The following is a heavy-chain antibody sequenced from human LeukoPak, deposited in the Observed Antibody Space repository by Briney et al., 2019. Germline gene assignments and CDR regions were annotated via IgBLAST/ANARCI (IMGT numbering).Heavy chain of an antibody. CDR1: GFTFSSYA. CDR3: ARDWWGMVRGVITTYNWFDP. V-gene: IGHV4-34*01. CDR2: INHSGST. J-gene: IGHJ5*02. D-gene: IGHD3-10*01. Sequence: GSLRLSCAASGFTFSSYAMSWIRQPPGKGLEWIGEINHSGSTNYNPSLKSRVTISVDTSKNQFSLKLSSVTAADTAVYYCARDWWGMVRGVITTYNWFDPWGQGTLVTVSS.